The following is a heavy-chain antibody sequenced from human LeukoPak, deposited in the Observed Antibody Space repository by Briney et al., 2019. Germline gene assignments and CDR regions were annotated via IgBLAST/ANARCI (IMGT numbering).Heavy chain of an antibody. Sequence: ASVKVSCKASGGTFSSYAISWVRQAPGQGLEWMGGIIPIFGTANYAQKFQGRVTMTRDMSTSTDYMELSSLRSEDTAVYYCARDNSVGDYAWWFDPWGQGTLVTVSS. V-gene: IGHV1-69*05. CDR3: ARDNSVGDYAWWFDP. CDR2: IIPIFGTA. CDR1: GGTFSSYA. J-gene: IGHJ5*02. D-gene: IGHD1-26*01.